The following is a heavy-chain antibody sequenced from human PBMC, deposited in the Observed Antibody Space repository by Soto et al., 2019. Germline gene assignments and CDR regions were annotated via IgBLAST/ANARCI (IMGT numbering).Heavy chain of an antibody. CDR2: MNPNSGNT. J-gene: IGHJ3*02. V-gene: IGHV1-8*01. D-gene: IGHD3-3*01. Sequence: QVQLVQSGAEVKKPGASVKVSCKASGYTFTSYDIYWVRQATGQGLEWMGWMNPNSGNTGYAQKFQGRDTMTRNTSRSTAYMELSSLRSEDTAVYYCASPARNYDFWSGYSFDIWGQGTMVTVSS. CDR3: ASPARNYDFWSGYSFDI. CDR1: GYTFTSYD.